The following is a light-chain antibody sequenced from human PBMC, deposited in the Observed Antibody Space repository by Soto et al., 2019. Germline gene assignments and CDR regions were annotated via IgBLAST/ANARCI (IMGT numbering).Light chain of an antibody. CDR3: LQHNSYPIT. CDR2: AAS. CDR1: QTITNW. Sequence: DIQMTQSPSTLPASVGDRVTITCRSSQTITNWLAWYQQKPGKAPKRLIYAASSLQSGVPSRFSGSGSGTEFTLTISSLQPEDFATYFCLQHNSYPITFGQGTRLEIK. J-gene: IGKJ5*01. V-gene: IGKV1-17*01.